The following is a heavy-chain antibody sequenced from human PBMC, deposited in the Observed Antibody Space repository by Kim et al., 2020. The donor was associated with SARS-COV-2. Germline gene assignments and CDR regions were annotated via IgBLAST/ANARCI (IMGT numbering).Heavy chain of an antibody. D-gene: IGHD5-12*01. CDR1: GYTFINSW. CDR3: ASRKGYSGWITDY. V-gene: IGHV5-51*01. CDR2: IFPSGPDT. J-gene: IGHJ4*02. Sequence: GESLKISCKASGYTFINSWIAWVRQTPEKGLEWMGLIFPSGPDTRYSPSFQGQVTISADTSLTTAYLQWSSLKASDTAIYYCASRKGYSGWITDYWGQGTRVTVSS.